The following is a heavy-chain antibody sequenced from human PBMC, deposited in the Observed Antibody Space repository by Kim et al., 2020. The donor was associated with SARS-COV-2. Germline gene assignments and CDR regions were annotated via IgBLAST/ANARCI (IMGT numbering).Heavy chain of an antibody. D-gene: IGHD2-2*01. CDR3: ARREYCRSISCLWSFD. CDR2: IYYSGST. V-gene: IGHV4-39*01. Sequence: SETLSLTCTVSGGSISSSSYYLGWIRQPPGKGLEWIGSIYYSGSTYYNPSLKSRVTISVDTSKNQFSLKLSSVTAADTAVYYCARREYCRSISCLWSFD. CDR1: GGSISSSSYY. J-gene: IGHJ4*01.